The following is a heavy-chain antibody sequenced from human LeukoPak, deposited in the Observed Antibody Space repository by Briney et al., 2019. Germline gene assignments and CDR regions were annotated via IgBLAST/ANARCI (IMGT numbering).Heavy chain of an antibody. Sequence: GRSLRLSCAASGFTFSTYGMHWVGQAPAKGLGWLAVISSDGSNKYYAASVTCRFTISRDNSMNMLYVQMNSLGAEDTAVYYCAEDAGPYCWGGAVYWGQGTLVTVS. J-gene: IGHJ4*02. V-gene: IGHV3-30*18. D-gene: IGHD7-27*01. CDR2: ISSDGSNK. CDR1: GFTFSTYG. CDR3: AEDAGPYCWGGAVY.